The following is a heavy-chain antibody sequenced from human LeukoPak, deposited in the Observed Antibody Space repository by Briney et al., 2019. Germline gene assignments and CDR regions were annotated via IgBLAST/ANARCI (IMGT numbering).Heavy chain of an antibody. D-gene: IGHD3-3*01. CDR2: INHSGGT. CDR1: GGSFSGYY. V-gene: IGHV4-34*01. J-gene: IGHJ6*03. Sequence: SETLSLTCAVYGGSFSGYYWSWIRQPPGKGLEWLGEINHSGGTNYNPSLKSRVTISVDTSKNQFSLKLSSVTAADTAVYYCARRWSPLYYYYYMDVWGKGTTVTISS. CDR3: ARRWSPLYYYYYMDV.